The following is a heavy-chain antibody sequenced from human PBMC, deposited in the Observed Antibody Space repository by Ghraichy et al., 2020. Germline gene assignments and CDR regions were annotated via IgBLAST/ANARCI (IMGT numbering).Heavy chain of an antibody. V-gene: IGHV4-4*07. CDR3: ARVESAAGTNWFDP. Sequence: SQTLSITCTVSGGSISSYYWSWIRQPAGKGLEWIGRIYTSGSTNYNPSLKSRVTMSVDTSKNQFSLKLSSVTAADTAVYYCARVESAAGTNWFDPWGQGTLVTVSS. D-gene: IGHD6-13*01. CDR1: GGSISSYY. CDR2: IYTSGST. J-gene: IGHJ5*02.